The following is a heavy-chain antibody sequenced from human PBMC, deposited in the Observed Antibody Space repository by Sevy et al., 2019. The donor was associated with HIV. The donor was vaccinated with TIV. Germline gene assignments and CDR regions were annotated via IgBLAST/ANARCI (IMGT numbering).Heavy chain of an antibody. CDR1: GFTFASYA. V-gene: IGHV3-23*01. CDR2: IGSDGGTT. CDR3: AKYIRVCVTDCPRCFDS. Sequence: GGSLRLSCAASGFTFASYAMTWVRQAPGKGLEWVSVIGSDGGTTYYADSVKGRFTISRDNSKNTLYLQMNSLRAEDTAVYYCAKYIRVCVTDCPRCFDSWGQGTLVTVSS. J-gene: IGHJ5*01. D-gene: IGHD2-21*02.